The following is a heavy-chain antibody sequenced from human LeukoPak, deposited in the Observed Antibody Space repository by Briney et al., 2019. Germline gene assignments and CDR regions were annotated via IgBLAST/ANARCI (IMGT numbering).Heavy chain of an antibody. CDR1: GFTVSSNY. J-gene: IGHJ4*02. CDR2: IYSGGST. Sequence: PGGSLRLSCAASGFTVSSNYMSWVRQAPGQGLEWVSVIYSGGSTYYADSVKGRFTISRDNSKNTLYLQMNSLRAEDTAVYYCARNLLVGATKDYWGQGTLVTVSS. V-gene: IGHV3-66*01. CDR3: ARNLLVGATKDY. D-gene: IGHD1-26*01.